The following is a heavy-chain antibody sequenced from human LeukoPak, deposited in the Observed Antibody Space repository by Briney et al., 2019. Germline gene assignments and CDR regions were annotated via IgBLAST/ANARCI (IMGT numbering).Heavy chain of an antibody. V-gene: IGHV3-49*03. CDR3: SRSYDVLSGYFPPDY. Sequence: PGRSLRLSCTGSGFNFGDSVMSWFRQAPGKGLEWVVFIRSKRYGGTTQYAASVKGRFTISRDDSKSVAYLQMNSLKTEGTAVYYCSRSYDVLSGYFPPDYWGQGTLVTVSS. J-gene: IGHJ4*02. D-gene: IGHD3-9*01. CDR1: GFNFGDSV. CDR2: IRSKRYGGTT.